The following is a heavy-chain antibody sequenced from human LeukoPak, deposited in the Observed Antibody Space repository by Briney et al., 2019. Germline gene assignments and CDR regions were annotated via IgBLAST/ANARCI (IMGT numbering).Heavy chain of an antibody. CDR2: IYHSGST. CDR1: GGSISSGGYS. V-gene: IGHV4-30-2*01. D-gene: IGHD2-2*01. Sequence: SETLSLTCAVSGGSISSGGYSWSWIRQPPGKGLEWIGYIYHSGSTYYNPSLKSRVTISVDRSKNQFSLKLSSVTAADTAVYYCARGSLHCSSTSCPFDYWGQGTLVTVSS. CDR3: ARGSLHCSSTSCPFDY. J-gene: IGHJ4*02.